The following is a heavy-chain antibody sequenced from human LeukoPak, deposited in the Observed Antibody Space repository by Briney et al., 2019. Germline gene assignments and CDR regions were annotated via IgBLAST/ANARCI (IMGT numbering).Heavy chain of an antibody. CDR2: ISGSGGST. CDR1: GFTFSSYA. V-gene: IGHV3-23*01. J-gene: IGHJ1*01. CDR3: AKRLIGGPEYFQH. D-gene: IGHD4-23*01. Sequence: GGSLRLSCAASGFTFSSYAMSWVRQAPGKGLEWVSAISGSGGSTYYADSVKGRITISRDNSKNTLYLQMNSLRAEDTAVYYCAKRLIGGPEYFQHWGQGTLVTVSS.